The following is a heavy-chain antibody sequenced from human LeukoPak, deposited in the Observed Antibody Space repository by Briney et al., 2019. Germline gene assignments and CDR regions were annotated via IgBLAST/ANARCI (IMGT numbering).Heavy chain of an antibody. V-gene: IGHV3-49*04. CDR2: IRSKAYGATT. D-gene: IGHD1-26*01. J-gene: IGHJ4*02. CDR3: AKHIVGARTFFDS. Sequence: PGGSLRLSCTASGFTFRDYAMSWVRQAPGEGLEWVGLIRSKAYGATTEYAASVTGRFTISRDDSKSIAYLQRNSLTSDDTAVYYCAKHIVGARTFFDSWGQGALVTVSS. CDR1: GFTFRDYA.